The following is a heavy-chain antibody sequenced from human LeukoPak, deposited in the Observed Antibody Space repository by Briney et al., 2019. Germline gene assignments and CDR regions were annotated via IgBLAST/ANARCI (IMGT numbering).Heavy chain of an antibody. CDR3: ARAGVVVVAATYFDY. J-gene: IGHJ4*02. V-gene: IGHV1-2*02. CDR1: GYTFTGYY. CDR2: INPNSGGT. D-gene: IGHD2-15*01. Sequence: ASVKVSCKASGYTFTGYYMHWVRQAPGQGLEWMGWINPNSGGTNYAQKFQGRVTMTRDTSISTAYMELSRLRSDDTAVYYCARAGVVVVAATYFDYWGQGTLVTVPS.